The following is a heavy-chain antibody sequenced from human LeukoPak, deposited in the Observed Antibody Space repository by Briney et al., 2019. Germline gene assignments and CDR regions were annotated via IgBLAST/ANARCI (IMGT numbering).Heavy chain of an antibody. Sequence: ASVKVSCKASGYTFTSYGISWVRQAPGQGLEWMGWISAYNGNTNYAQKLQGRVTMTTDTSTSTAYMELRSLRSDDTAVYYCARDRGSSWYVNYYGMDVWGQGTTVTVSS. CDR1: GYTFTSYG. CDR3: ARDRGSSWYVNYYGMDV. V-gene: IGHV1-18*01. J-gene: IGHJ6*02. D-gene: IGHD6-13*01. CDR2: ISAYNGNT.